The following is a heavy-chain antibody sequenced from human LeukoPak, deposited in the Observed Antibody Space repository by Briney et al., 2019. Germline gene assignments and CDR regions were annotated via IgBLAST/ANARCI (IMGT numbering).Heavy chain of an antibody. V-gene: IGHV4-59*13. CDR3: ARERGGSKLSGLYGRDYYYMDD. Sequence: SETLSFTCIVSGGSINSYYWSWIRQPPGKGLDWMGYIYYSRSTNYNPSLNSPVTISVATSKTQFSMWLRSVTAADTAACFSARERGGSKLSGLYGRDYYYMDDWGKGTTVTVSS. J-gene: IGHJ6*03. CDR2: IYYSRST. D-gene: IGHD3-16*01. CDR1: GGSINSYY.